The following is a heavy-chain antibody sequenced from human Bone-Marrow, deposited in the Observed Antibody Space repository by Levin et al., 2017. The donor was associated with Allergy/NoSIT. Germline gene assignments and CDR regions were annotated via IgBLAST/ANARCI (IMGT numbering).Heavy chain of an antibody. Sequence: GGSLRLSCAASGFTFSSYAMSWVRQAPGKGLEWVSAISGSGGSTYYADSVKGRFTISRDNSKNTLYLQMNSLRAEDTAVYYCAKDDSPLDYGDYDVPFDYWGQGALVTVSS. D-gene: IGHD4-17*01. CDR1: GFTFSSYA. CDR3: AKDDSPLDYGDYDVPFDY. CDR2: ISGSGGST. V-gene: IGHV3-23*01. J-gene: IGHJ4*02.